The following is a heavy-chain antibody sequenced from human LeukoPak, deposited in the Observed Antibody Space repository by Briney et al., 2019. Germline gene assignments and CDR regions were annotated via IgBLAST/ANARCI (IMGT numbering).Heavy chain of an antibody. CDR1: GGSISSYY. D-gene: IGHD6-13*01. J-gene: IGHJ3*02. Sequence: PSETLSLTCTVSGGSISSYYWSWIRQPPGKGLEWIGYIYYSGSTNYNPSLKSRVTISVDTSKNQFSLKLSSVTAADTAVYYCAQSWGAAAGKSNPYAFDIWGQGTMVTVSS. CDR2: IYYSGST. V-gene: IGHV4-59*01. CDR3: AQSWGAAAGKSNPYAFDI.